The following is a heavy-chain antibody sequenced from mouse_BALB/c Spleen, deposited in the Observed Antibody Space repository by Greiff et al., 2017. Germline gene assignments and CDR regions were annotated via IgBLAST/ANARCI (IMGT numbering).Heavy chain of an antibody. CDR2: ISSGSSTI. CDR3: GRGGNYAGFAY. J-gene: IGHJ3*01. Sequence: EVMLVESGGGLVQPGGSRKLSCAASGFTFSSFGMHWVRQAPEKGLEWVAYISSGSSTIYYADTVKGRFTISRDNPKNTLFLQMTSLRSEDTAMYYCGRGGNYAGFAYWGQGTLVTVSA. D-gene: IGHD2-1*01. V-gene: IGHV5-17*02. CDR1: GFTFSSFG.